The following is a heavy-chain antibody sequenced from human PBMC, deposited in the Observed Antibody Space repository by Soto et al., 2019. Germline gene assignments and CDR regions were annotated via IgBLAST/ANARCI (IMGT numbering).Heavy chain of an antibody. Sequence: QVQLVQSGAEVKKPGASVKVSCKASGYTFTSYYMHWVRQAPGQGLEWMGIINPSGGSTSYAQKFQGRVTMTSDTSTSTVDMELSSLRSEDTAVYYCARGLYYYDSSGSVPPDYWGQGTLVTVSS. D-gene: IGHD3-22*01. J-gene: IGHJ4*02. CDR2: INPSGGST. CDR1: GYTFTSYY. V-gene: IGHV1-46*01. CDR3: ARGLYYYDSSGSVPPDY.